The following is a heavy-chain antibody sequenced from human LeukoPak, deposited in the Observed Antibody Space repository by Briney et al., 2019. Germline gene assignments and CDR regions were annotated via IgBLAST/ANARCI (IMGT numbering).Heavy chain of an antibody. V-gene: IGHV1-46*01. CDR3: ARGDEPNYYDSSGAFDI. CDR1: GYTFTSYY. D-gene: IGHD3-22*01. Sequence: ASVKVSCKASGYTFTSYYMHWVRQAPGQGLEWMGIINPSGGSTSYAQKFQGRVTITRNTSTSTVYMELSSLRSEDTAVYYCARGDEPNYYDSSGAFDIWGQGTMVTVSS. CDR2: INPSGGST. J-gene: IGHJ3*02.